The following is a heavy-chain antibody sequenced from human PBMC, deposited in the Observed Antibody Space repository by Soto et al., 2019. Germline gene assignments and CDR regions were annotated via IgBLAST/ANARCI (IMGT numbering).Heavy chain of an antibody. Sequence: GGPLRLSCAASGFTFSSYWMSWVRQAPGKGLEWVANIKQDGSEKYYVDSVKGRFTISRDNAKNSLYLQMNSLRAEDTAVYYCARVQSGSYYADAFDIWGQGTMVTVSS. CDR2: IKQDGSEK. D-gene: IGHD3-3*01. V-gene: IGHV3-7*01. CDR3: ARVQSGSYYADAFDI. CDR1: GFTFSSYW. J-gene: IGHJ3*02.